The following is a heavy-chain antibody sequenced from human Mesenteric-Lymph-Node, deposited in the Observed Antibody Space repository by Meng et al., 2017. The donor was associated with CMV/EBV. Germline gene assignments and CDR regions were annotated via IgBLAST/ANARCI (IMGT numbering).Heavy chain of an antibody. CDR3: ATVPSVVRGVKWFDP. D-gene: IGHD3-10*01. J-gene: IGHJ5*02. CDR1: GFTFSSYG. Sequence: GESLKISCAASGFTFSSYGMHWVRQAPGKGLEWVAFIRYDGSNKYYADSVKGRFTISRDNSKNTLYLQMNSLRVEDTAVYYCATVPSVVRGVKWFDPWGQGTLVTVSS. CDR2: IRYDGSNK. V-gene: IGHV3-30*02.